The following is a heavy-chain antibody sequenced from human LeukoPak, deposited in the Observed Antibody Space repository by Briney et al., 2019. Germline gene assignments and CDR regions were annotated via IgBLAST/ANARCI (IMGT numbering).Heavy chain of an antibody. D-gene: IGHD3-3*01. V-gene: IGHV1-46*01. J-gene: IGHJ5*02. CDR2: INPSGGST. CDR3: ARTFGVVTTDLDP. Sequence: ASVKVSCKASGYTFTSYYMHWVRQAPGQGLEWMGIINPSGGSTSYAQKFQGRVTMTRDTSTSTVYMELSGLRSEDTAVYYCARTFGVVTTDLDPWGQGTLVTVSS. CDR1: GYTFTSYY.